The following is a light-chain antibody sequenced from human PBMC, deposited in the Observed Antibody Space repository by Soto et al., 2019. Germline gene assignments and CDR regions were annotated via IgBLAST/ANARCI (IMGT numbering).Light chain of an antibody. Sequence: EIVLTQSPGTLSLSPGERATLSCRASQSVSSSYLAWYQQKPGQAPRLLIYGASSRATGIPDRFSGSGSGTDFTLTISRLEPEDFAVYYCQQEGTFGQGPKVEIK. CDR1: QSVSSSY. CDR2: GAS. J-gene: IGKJ1*01. CDR3: QQEGT. V-gene: IGKV3-20*01.